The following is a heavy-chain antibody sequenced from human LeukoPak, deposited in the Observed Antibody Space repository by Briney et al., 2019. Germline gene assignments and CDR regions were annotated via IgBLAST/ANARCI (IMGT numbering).Heavy chain of an antibody. V-gene: IGHV4-59*01. CDR1: SGSISSCY. CDR2: IYYSGST. Sequence: SETLSLTCTVSSGSISSCYWSWIRQPPGKGLEWIGYIYYSGSTNYNPSLKSRVTISVDTSKNQFSLKLSSVTAADTAVYYCARLPYSSGWDYYYGMDVWGQGTTVTVSS. CDR3: ARLPYSSGWDYYYGMDV. J-gene: IGHJ6*02. D-gene: IGHD6-19*01.